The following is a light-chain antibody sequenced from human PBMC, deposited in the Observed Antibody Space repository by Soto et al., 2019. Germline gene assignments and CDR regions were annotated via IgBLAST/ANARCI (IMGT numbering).Light chain of an antibody. Sequence: QSVLTQPSSVSGDPGQTVTISCTGSGSNIGAGYNVHWYQQLPGTAPKLLIHGNSNRPSGVPDRFSASKSGTSASLAITGLQVEDEGNYYCQSYDSRLRAVFGSGTKVTVL. V-gene: IGLV1-40*01. CDR3: QSYDSRLRAV. CDR1: GSNIGAGYN. J-gene: IGLJ1*01. CDR2: GNS.